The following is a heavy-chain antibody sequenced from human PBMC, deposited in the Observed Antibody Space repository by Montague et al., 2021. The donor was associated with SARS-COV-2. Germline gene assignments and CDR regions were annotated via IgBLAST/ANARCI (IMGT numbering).Heavy chain of an antibody. CDR3: ARGLMTINMMVVIMTGASTWLDY. CDR2: INHIGTT. Sequence: SETLSLTCAVYGGSFSDYYWSWIRQSPGKGLEWIGEINHIGTTNYNPSLKSRVSISKDTSKNQISLRLNSVTAADTAVYYCARGLMTINMMVVIMTGASTWLDYWGQGTLVTVSP. V-gene: IGHV4-34*01. J-gene: IGHJ4*02. CDR1: GGSFSDYY. D-gene: IGHD3-22*01.